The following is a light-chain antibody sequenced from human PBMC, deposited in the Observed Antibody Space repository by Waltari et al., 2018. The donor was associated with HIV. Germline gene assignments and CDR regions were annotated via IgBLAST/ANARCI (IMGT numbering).Light chain of an antibody. CDR2: DVS. Sequence: QSALTQPASVSVSPGQSITISCTGTSSDVGGYNYVSWYQQHPGKAPKLMIYDVSNRPSGVSNRFSGSKSGNTASLTISGLQAEDEADYYCSSYTSSSVVFGGGTKLTVL. CDR3: SSYTSSSVV. V-gene: IGLV2-14*03. CDR1: SSDVGGYNY. J-gene: IGLJ2*01.